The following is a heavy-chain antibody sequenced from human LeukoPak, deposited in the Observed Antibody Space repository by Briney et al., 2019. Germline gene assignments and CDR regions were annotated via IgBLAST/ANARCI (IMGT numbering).Heavy chain of an antibody. CDR2: TYYRSKWYN. CDR1: GDSVSSNSAA. Sequence: SQTLSLTCAISGDSVSSNSAAWTWIRQSPSRGLEWLGRTYYRSKWYNDYAVFVRSRIIINPDTSKNQFSLQLNSATPEDTAVYYCARGHCNSGSWHNWFDPWGQGTLVTASS. V-gene: IGHV6-1*01. D-gene: IGHD2-15*01. CDR3: ARGHCNSGSWHNWFDP. J-gene: IGHJ5*02.